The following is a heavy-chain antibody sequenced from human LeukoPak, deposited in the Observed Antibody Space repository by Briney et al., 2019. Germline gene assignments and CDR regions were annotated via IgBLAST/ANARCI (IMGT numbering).Heavy chain of an antibody. CDR2: FDPEDGET. V-gene: IGHV1-24*01. CDR1: GYTLTEIS. D-gene: IGHD5-12*01. Sequence: ASVKVSCKVFGYTLTEISIHWVRRAPGKGLEWMGGFDPEDGETIYAEKFQARVTLTEDTSRDTAYMELSSLRSEDTAVYYCATTGPVTVATTGWFDPWGQGTLVTVSS. CDR3: ATTGPVTVATTGWFDP. J-gene: IGHJ5*02.